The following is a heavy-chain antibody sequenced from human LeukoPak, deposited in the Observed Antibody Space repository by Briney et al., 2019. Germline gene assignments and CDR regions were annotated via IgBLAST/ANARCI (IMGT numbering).Heavy chain of an antibody. CDR3: ARGYYDSSGYYKFGFDY. CDR1: GYTFTSYG. Sequence: ASVKVSCKASGYTFTSYGISWVRQAPGQGLEWMGWISAYNGNTNYAQKLQGRVTMTTDTSTSTAYMELSSLRSEDTAVYYCARGYYDSSGYYKFGFDYWGQGTLVTVSS. V-gene: IGHV1-18*01. J-gene: IGHJ4*02. D-gene: IGHD3-22*01. CDR2: ISAYNGNT.